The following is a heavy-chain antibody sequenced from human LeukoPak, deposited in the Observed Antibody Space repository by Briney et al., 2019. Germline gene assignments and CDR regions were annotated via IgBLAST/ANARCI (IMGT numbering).Heavy chain of an antibody. J-gene: IGHJ4*02. CDR3: TRSLSGHYFDSIGGYYFDY. D-gene: IGHD3-22*01. V-gene: IGHV3-13*01. Sequence: GGSLRLSCAASGFTFSSHDMHWVRQTTGKGLEWVSGIATAGDTFYAGSVKGRFTISRENAKNSLYLQMNSLRAGDTAVYYCTRSLSGHYFDSIGGYYFDYWGQGTLVTVPS. CDR1: GFTFSSHD. CDR2: IATAGDT.